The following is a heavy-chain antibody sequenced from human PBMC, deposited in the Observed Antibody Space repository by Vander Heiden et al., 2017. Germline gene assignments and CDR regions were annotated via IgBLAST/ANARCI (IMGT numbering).Heavy chain of an antibody. J-gene: IGHJ6*02. V-gene: IGHV3-33*01. CDR2: IWYDGSNK. CDR1: GVTFSNYA. CDR3: ARDEVLTGTTYYGLDV. Sequence: QELLVEAGGGGVQPGRSRRVSGAASGVTFSNYAMHWVRQAPGKGLEWVAVIWYDGSNKYYADSVKGRFTISRDNSMNTLYLQMSSLRAGDTAVYYCARDEVLTGTTYYGLDVWGQGTTVTVS. D-gene: IGHD1-7*01.